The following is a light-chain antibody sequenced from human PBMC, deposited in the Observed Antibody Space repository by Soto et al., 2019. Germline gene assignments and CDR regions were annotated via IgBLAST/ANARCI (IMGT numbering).Light chain of an antibody. CDR3: SSCTSTRTVVL. Sequence: QSALTQPASVSGSPGQSITISCTGTSSDVGGYNYVSWYQQHPGKAPKLMIFEVSNRPSGVSTRFSGSKSGNTASLTISGLQAEDEAEYYSSSCTSTRTVVLFGGGTKLTV. V-gene: IGLV2-14*01. J-gene: IGLJ2*01. CDR2: EVS. CDR1: SSDVGGYNY.